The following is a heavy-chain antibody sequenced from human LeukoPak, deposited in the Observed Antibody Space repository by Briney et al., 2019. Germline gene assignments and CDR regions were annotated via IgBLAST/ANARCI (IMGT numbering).Heavy chain of an antibody. V-gene: IGHV4-34*01. Sequence: PSETLSLTCAVYGGSFSGYYWNWIRQPPGKGLEWIGEINHSGSTNYNPSLKSRATISVDTSKKQFSLKLSSVTAADTAVYYCVWSVAGAANDYWGQGTLVTVSS. CDR3: VWSVAGAANDY. CDR1: GGSFSGYY. J-gene: IGHJ4*02. D-gene: IGHD6-19*01. CDR2: INHSGST.